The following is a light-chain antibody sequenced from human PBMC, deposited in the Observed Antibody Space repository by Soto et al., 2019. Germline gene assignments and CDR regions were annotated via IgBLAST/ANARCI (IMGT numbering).Light chain of an antibody. Sequence: DIVLTQSPGTLSLSPGERATLSCRASQSVSSSYLAWYQQKPGQSPRLLIYGASSRASGIPDRFSGSVSGTDFTLTISRLEPEDFAVYYCKQYGNSPYTFGQGTKLEI. CDR1: QSVSSSY. CDR2: GAS. V-gene: IGKV3-20*01. CDR3: KQYGNSPYT. J-gene: IGKJ2*01.